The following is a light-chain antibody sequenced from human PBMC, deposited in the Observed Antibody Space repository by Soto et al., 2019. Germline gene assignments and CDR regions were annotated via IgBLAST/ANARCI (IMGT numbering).Light chain of an antibody. J-gene: IGKJ1*01. V-gene: IGKV3-11*01. CDR3: RQRSDWPGT. Sequence: EIVLTQSPATLSLSPGERATLSCRASQSVSSYLAWYQQKPGQAPRLLIYDASNGATGIPARFSGSGSGTDFTLMISSREPEDFAVYYCRQRSDWPGTFGEGTKVEIK. CDR2: DAS. CDR1: QSVSSY.